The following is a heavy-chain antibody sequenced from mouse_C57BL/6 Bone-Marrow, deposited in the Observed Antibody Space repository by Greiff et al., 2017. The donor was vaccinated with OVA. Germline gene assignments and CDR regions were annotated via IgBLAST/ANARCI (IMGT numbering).Heavy chain of an antibody. V-gene: IGHV1-4*01. J-gene: IGHJ3*01. CDR2: IHPSSGYT. CDR3: ASSDGRFAY. CDR1: GYTFTSYT. Sequence: QVQLQQPGAELARPGASVKMSCKASGYTFTSYTMHWVKQRPGQGLEWIGYIHPSSGYTKYNQKFKDKATLTAATSSSTAYMQLSSLTSEDSAVYYCASSDGRFAYWGQGTLVTVSA.